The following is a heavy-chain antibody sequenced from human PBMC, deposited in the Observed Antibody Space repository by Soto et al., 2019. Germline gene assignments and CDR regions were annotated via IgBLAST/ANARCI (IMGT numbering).Heavy chain of an antibody. CDR1: GFTFSDYY. V-gene: IGHV3-11*06. J-gene: IGHJ3*02. Sequence: GGSLRLSCAASGFTFSDYYMSWIRQAPGKGLEWVSYISSSSSYKNYADSVKGRFTISRDNAKNSLYLQMNSLRAEDTAVYYCATQAPYYYDSSGYYYVEAFDIWGQGTMVTVSS. CDR3: ATQAPYYYDSSGYYYVEAFDI. D-gene: IGHD3-22*01. CDR2: ISSSSSYK.